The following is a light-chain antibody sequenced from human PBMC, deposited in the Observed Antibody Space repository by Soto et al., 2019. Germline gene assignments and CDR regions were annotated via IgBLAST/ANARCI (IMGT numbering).Light chain of an antibody. CDR3: SSYAGSNNLVV. CDR1: SSDVGGYNY. V-gene: IGLV2-8*01. J-gene: IGLJ2*01. Sequence: QSALTQPPSASGSPGQSVTLSCTGTSSDVGGYNYVSWYQQHPGKAPKLMIYEVSKRPSGVPDRFSGSKSGNTASLTVSGIHAEDEADYYCSSYAGSNNLVVFGGGTKRTVL. CDR2: EVS.